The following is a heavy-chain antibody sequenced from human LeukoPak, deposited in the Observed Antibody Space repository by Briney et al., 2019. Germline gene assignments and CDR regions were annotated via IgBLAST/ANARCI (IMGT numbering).Heavy chain of an antibody. D-gene: IGHD3-10*01. CDR3: ARLTKNDSGSFRFGKKKRGYMDV. J-gene: IGHJ6*03. CDR1: GYSISSGFY. CDR2: LSHFGST. Sequence: NPSETLSLTCTVSGYSISSGFYWSWIRQPPGKGLEWIGTLSHFGSTDYNPSLKRRVIISEDTSKKQFSLKLSSVTAADTAVYYCARLTKNDSGSFRFGKKKRGYMDVWGKGTTVTISS. V-gene: IGHV4-38-2*02.